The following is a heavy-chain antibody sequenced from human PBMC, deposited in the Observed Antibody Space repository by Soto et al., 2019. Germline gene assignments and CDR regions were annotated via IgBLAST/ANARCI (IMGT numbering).Heavy chain of an antibody. Sequence: ASVKVSCKASGGTFSSYGIHWVRQAPGQGLEWMGWINTYNGNRNFAQKLEDRVTMTTATSANTVFMELRNLKSDDTAVYYCARSDCSGGSCYSYYFDYWGQGTLVTVSS. D-gene: IGHD2-15*01. CDR1: GGTFSSYG. CDR2: INTYNGNR. J-gene: IGHJ4*02. CDR3: ARSDCSGGSCYSYYFDY. V-gene: IGHV1-18*01.